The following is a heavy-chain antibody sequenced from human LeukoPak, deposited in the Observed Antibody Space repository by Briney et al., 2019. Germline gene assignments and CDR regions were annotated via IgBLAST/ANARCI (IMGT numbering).Heavy chain of an antibody. CDR1: GGSFSGYY. J-gene: IGHJ5*02. CDR2: INHSGST. Sequence: NPSETLSLTCAVYGGSFSGYYWSWIRQPPGKGLEWIGEINHSGSTNYNPSLKSRVTISVDTSKNQFSLKLSSVTAADTAVYYCARGASAIFGVVRDPFEPWGQGTLVTVSS. D-gene: IGHD3-3*01. V-gene: IGHV4-34*01. CDR3: ARGASAIFGVVRDPFEP.